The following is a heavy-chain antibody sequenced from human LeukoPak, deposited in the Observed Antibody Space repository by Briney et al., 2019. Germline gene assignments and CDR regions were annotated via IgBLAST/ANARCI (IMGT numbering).Heavy chain of an antibody. V-gene: IGHV3-23*01. CDR2: ITISGSST. CDR1: GFTFSSYA. Sequence: GGSLRLSCAASGFTFSSYAMSWVRQAPGTGLQGVSAITISGSSTYYADSVKGRFTISRDNSKNTLYLQMNSLRGEDTAVYYCAKFGSGMGAADYWGQGTLVTVSS. D-gene: IGHD1-26*01. J-gene: IGHJ4*02. CDR3: AKFGSGMGAADY.